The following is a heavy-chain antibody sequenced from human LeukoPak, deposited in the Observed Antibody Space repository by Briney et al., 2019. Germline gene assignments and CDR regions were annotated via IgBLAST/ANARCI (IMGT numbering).Heavy chain of an antibody. Sequence: GGSLRLSCAASGFTFGDYYMSWIRQAPGKGLEWVSYISSSGSTIYYADSVKGRFTISRDNAKNSLYLQMNSLRAEDTAVYYCARIRDYGGTAFDIWGQGTLVTASS. CDR2: ISSSGSTI. J-gene: IGHJ3*02. V-gene: IGHV3-11*04. CDR1: GFTFGDYY. D-gene: IGHD4-23*01. CDR3: ARIRDYGGTAFDI.